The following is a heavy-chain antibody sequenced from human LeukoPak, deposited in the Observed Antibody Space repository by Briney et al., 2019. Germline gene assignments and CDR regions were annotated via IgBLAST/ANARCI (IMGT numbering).Heavy chain of an antibody. CDR1: GDSVSIYY. V-gene: IGHV4-59*02. Sequence: TLSLTCTVSGDSVSIYYWSWIRQPPGKGLEWIGYIYYRGNTNYNPSLKSRVTMAVDTSKNQFSLKVSSVTAADTAVYYCARAGNNWSFDYWGQGTLVTVSS. J-gene: IGHJ4*02. CDR2: IYYRGNT. D-gene: IGHD1-1*01. CDR3: ARAGNNWSFDY.